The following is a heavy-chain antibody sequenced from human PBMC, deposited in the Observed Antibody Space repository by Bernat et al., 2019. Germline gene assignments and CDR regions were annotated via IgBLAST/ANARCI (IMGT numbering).Heavy chain of an antibody. CDR1: GGSISSYY. V-gene: IGHV4-59*01. CDR2: IYYSGST. Sequence: QVQLQESGPGLVKPSETLSLTCTVSGGSISSYYWSWIWQPPGKGLEWIGYIYYSGSTNYNPSLKSRVTISVDTSKNQFSLKLSSVTAADTAVYYCARAVGDMRPHAFDIWGQGTMVTVSS. D-gene: IGHD3-16*01. J-gene: IGHJ3*02. CDR3: ARAVGDMRPHAFDI.